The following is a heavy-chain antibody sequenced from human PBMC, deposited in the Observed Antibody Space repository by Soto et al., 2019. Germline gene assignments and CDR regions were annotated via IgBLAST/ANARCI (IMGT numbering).Heavy chain of an antibody. D-gene: IGHD3-3*01. CDR3: ASAGAWSGFWYYYMDV. J-gene: IGHJ6*03. CDR2: TWYDGRNK. V-gene: IGHV3-33*01. CDR1: GFTFRSSG. Sequence: QVQLVESGGGVVQPVRSLRLSCAASGFTFRSSGMHWVRQAPGKGLEWVAVTWYDGRNKYYADSVKCRFTISRDNSKNALYLQMNSLRAEDTAVYYCASAGAWSGFWYYYMDVWGTGTTVIVSS.